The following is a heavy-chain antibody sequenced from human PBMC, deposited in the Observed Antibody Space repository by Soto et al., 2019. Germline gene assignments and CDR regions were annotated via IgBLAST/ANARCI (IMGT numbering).Heavy chain of an antibody. Sequence: QVQLQESGPGLVKPSETLSLTCTISGGPMNNYYCSWFRQPRGQGLEWIGYMGYNGFTRYNPSLRXXVXISLDTAKNQFSLNLSSVTAADPALYYCARQGFGELHGLVDVWGQGITVTVSS. CDR2: MGYNGFT. CDR1: GGPMNNYY. J-gene: IGHJ6*02. CDR3: ARQGFGELHGLVDV. V-gene: IGHV4-59*08. D-gene: IGHD3-10*01.